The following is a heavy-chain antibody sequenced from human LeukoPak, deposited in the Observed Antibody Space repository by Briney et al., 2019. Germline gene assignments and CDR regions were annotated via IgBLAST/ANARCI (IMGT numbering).Heavy chain of an antibody. Sequence: GGSLRLSCAASGFTVSSNYMSWVRQAPGKGLEWVSVIYSGGSTYYADSVKGRFTISRDNSKNTLHLQMNSLRAEDTAVYYCASCSSGWPYYYYYGMDVWGQGTTVTVSS. V-gene: IGHV3-66*01. D-gene: IGHD6-19*01. CDR2: IYSGGST. CDR3: ASCSSGWPYYYYYGMDV. J-gene: IGHJ6*02. CDR1: GFTVSSNY.